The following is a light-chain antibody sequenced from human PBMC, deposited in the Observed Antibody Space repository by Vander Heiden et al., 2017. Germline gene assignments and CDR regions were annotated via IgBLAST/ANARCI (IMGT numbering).Light chain of an antibody. J-gene: IGLJ2*01. CDR3: GTWDSSLSAVV. V-gene: IGLV1-51*01. CDR2: DNN. Sequence: QSVLTQPPSVSAAPGQKVTISCSGSSSNIGNNYVSWYQQLPGTAPKLLMYDNNKRPSGIPDRCSGAKSGTSATLGITGLQTGDEADYYCGTWDSSLSAVVFGGGTKLTVL. CDR1: SSNIGNNY.